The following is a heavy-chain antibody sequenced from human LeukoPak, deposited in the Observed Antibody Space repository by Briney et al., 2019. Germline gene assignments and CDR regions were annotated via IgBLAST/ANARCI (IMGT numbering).Heavy chain of an antibody. CDR2: IIPIFGTA. J-gene: IGHJ4*02. CDR1: GGTFSSYA. V-gene: IGHV1-69*13. Sequence: SVKVSCKASGGTFSSYAISWVRQAPGQGLEWMGGIIPIFGTANYAQKFQGRVTITADESTSTAYMELRSLRSDDTAVYYCARDEYSSSSGRRLHFDYWGQGTLVTVSS. D-gene: IGHD6-6*01. CDR3: ARDEYSSSSGRRLHFDY.